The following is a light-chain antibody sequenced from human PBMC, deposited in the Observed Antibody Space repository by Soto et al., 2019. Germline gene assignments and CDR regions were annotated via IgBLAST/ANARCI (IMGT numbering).Light chain of an antibody. CDR3: QQYGDSPVT. J-gene: IGKJ1*01. V-gene: IGKV3-20*01. Sequence: EIVLTQSPGTLSLSPGEIATLSCRASQSVSSYLAWYQQKPGQAPRLIISDASDRATGIPDRFSGSGSGTDCTLTISRLVPEDVAVYYCQQYGDSPVTLGQGTKVDIK. CDR1: QSVSSY. CDR2: DAS.